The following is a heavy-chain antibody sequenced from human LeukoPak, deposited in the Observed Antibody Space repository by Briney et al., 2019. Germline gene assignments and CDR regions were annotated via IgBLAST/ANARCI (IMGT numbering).Heavy chain of an antibody. CDR1: GFTFSSYS. CDR2: ISISSSNI. CDR3: ARDQGRRSGYPPGGGMDV. V-gene: IGHV3-21*01. Sequence: GGSLTLSCAASGFTFSSYSINWVRQAPGKGLESVSSISISSSNIYYGDTVKGRFTISRDNAKNTLYLQMNSLRAEDTAVYYCARDQGRRSGYPPGGGMDVWGQGTTVTVSS. J-gene: IGHJ6*02. D-gene: IGHD3-3*01.